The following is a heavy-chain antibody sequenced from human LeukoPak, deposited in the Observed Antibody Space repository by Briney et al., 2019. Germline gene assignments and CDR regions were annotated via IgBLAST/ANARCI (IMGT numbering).Heavy chain of an antibody. D-gene: IGHD1-1*01. V-gene: IGHV1-8*03. J-gene: IGHJ4*02. CDR3: AKEIQLEPFDC. CDR2: MNPNSGNT. CDR1: GYTFTSYD. Sequence: GASVKVSCKASGYTFTSYDINWVRQATGQGLEWMGWMNPNSGNTGYAQKFQGRVTITRNTSISTAYMELSSLRSEDTAVYYCAKEIQLEPFDCWGQGTLVTVSS.